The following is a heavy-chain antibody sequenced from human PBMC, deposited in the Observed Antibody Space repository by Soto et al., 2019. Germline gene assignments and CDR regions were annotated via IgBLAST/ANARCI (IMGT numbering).Heavy chain of an antibody. CDR1: GGSISSYY. CDR3: ARGDYYDFWSGYGYYFDY. CDR2: IYYSGST. D-gene: IGHD3-3*01. Sequence: QVQLQESGPGLVKPSETLSLTCTVSGGSISSYYWSWIRQPPGKGLEWLGYIYYSGSTNYDPSLKSRVTISVDTSKNQFSLKLSSVTAADTAVYYCARGDYYDFWSGYGYYFDYWVQGTLVTVAS. J-gene: IGHJ4*02. V-gene: IGHV4-59*01.